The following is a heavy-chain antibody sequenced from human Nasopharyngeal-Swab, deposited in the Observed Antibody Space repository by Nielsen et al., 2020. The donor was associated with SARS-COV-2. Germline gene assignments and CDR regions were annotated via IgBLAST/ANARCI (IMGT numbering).Heavy chain of an antibody. J-gene: IGHJ4*02. CDR2: INHSRRT. Sequence: SDTLSPTCTASAGSTSSSSYYWTWIRQPPGKGLDRIGEINHSRRTNYNPSLKSPVTISVDTSKNQFSLRLSYVTATDTAVYYYASGEGLDYWGQGTLVTVSS. V-gene: IGHV4-39*07. CDR3: ASGEGLDY. D-gene: IGHD3-10*01. CDR1: AGSTSSSSYY.